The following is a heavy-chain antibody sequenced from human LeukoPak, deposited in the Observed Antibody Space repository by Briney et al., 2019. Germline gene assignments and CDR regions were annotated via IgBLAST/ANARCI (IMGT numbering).Heavy chain of an antibody. CDR2: IYYSGST. J-gene: IGHJ4*02. D-gene: IGHD6-13*01. CDR1: GGSISSGGYY. CDR3: ARSIAAAGPRYYFDY. Sequence: SETLSLTCTVSGGSISSGGYYWSWIRQHPGKGLEWIGYIYYSGSTYYNPSLMSRVNISVDTSKNQFSLKLSSVTAADTAVYYCARSIAAAGPRYYFDYWGQGTLVTVSS. V-gene: IGHV4-31*03.